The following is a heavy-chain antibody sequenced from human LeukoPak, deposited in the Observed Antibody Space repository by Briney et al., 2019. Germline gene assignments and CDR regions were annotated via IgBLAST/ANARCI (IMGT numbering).Heavy chain of an antibody. D-gene: IGHD1-26*01. CDR3: ARDRGGGGWWGGATKIDY. Sequence: PSETLSLTCTVSGGSISSYYWSWLRQPPGKGLEGIGYIYYSGSTNYNPSLTSRVTLSVDTSKNQFSLKLSSVTAADTAVYYCARDRGGGGWWGGATKIDYWGQGTLVTVSS. CDR1: GGSISSYY. J-gene: IGHJ4*02. CDR2: IYYSGST. V-gene: IGHV4-59*12.